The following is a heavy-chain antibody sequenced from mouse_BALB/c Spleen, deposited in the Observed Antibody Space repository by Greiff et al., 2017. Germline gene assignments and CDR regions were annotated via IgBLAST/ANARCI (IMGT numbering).Heavy chain of an antibody. CDR3: ARIGSSYAMDY. D-gene: IGHD1-1*01. CDR2: ISSGGST. V-gene: IGHV5-6-5*01. Sequence: EVKLMESGGGLVKPGGSLKLSCAASGFTFSSYAMSWVRQTPEKRLEWVASISSGGSTYYPDSVKGRFTISRDNARNILYLQMSSLRSEDTAMYYCARIGSSYAMDYWGQGTSVTVSS. CDR1: GFTFSSYA. J-gene: IGHJ4*01.